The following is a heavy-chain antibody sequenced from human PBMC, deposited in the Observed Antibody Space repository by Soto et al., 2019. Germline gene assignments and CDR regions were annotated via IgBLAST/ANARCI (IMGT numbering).Heavy chain of an antibody. D-gene: IGHD2-21*02. Sequence: ASVKVSCKASGYTFSCFYMQWVRQAPGQGLEWMGVINPSGGGAKSAQKFQGRVTMTRDTSMSTAYMELSRLTSEDTAVYYCARAAVTGTDGLDVWGQGTPVTVSS. V-gene: IGHV1-2*02. CDR2: INPSGGGA. CDR1: GYTFSCFY. CDR3: ARAAVTGTDGLDV. J-gene: IGHJ4*02.